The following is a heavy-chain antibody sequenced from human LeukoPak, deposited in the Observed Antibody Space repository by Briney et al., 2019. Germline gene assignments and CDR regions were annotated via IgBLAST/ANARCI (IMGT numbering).Heavy chain of an antibody. J-gene: IGHJ4*02. Sequence: PGGSLRLSCAASGFTFSSYGMHWVRQAPGKGLEWVAVIWYDGSNKYYADSVKGRFTISRDNSKNTLYLQMNSLRAEDTAVYYCARDDRLRGFDYWGQGALVTVSS. D-gene: IGHD5/OR15-5a*01. CDR2: IWYDGSNK. CDR1: GFTFSSYG. CDR3: ARDDRLRGFDY. V-gene: IGHV3-33*01.